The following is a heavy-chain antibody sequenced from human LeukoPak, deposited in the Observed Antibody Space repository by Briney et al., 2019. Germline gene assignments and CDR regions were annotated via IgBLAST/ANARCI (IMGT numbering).Heavy chain of an antibody. CDR3: ARQGLYDSSGYYKRDAFDI. Sequence: SETLSLTCAVSGYSISSDYYWGWIRQPPGKGLEWIGSFYHRGSTYYNPSLKSRVTILVDTSKNQFSLKLSSVTAADTALYYCARQGLYDSSGYYKRDAFDIWGQGTMVTVSS. D-gene: IGHD3-22*01. CDR2: FYHRGST. CDR1: GYSISSDYY. J-gene: IGHJ3*02. V-gene: IGHV4-38-2*01.